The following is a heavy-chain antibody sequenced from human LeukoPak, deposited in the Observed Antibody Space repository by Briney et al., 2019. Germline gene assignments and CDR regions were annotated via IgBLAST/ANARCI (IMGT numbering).Heavy chain of an antibody. V-gene: IGHV4-61*02. CDR1: GGSISSGSYY. CDR2: IYTSGST. J-gene: IGHJ6*03. D-gene: IGHD6-13*01. CDR3: ARDPGAAADYYYYYYMDV. Sequence: SETLSLTCTVSGGSISSGSYYWSWIQQPAGKGLEWIGRIYTSGSTNYNPSLKSRVTISVDTSKNQFSLKLSSVTAADTAVYYCARDPGAAADYYYYYYMDVWGKGTTVTVSS.